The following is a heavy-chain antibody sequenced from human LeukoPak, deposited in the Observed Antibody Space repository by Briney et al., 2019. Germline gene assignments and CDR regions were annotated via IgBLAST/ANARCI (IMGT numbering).Heavy chain of an antibody. CDR3: ARPATGYCSSAGCHWDP. V-gene: IGHV3-21*01. D-gene: IGHD2-2*01. CDR2: ISASSSFI. CDR1: GFTFSTHS. J-gene: IGHJ5*02. Sequence: GGSLRLSCAASGFTFSTHSMYWVRQAPGKGLEWVSSISASSSFIHYAESVRGRFTISRDNAKNSLYLQMNSLGAQDTAVYYCARPATGYCSSAGCHWDPWGQGTLVTVSS.